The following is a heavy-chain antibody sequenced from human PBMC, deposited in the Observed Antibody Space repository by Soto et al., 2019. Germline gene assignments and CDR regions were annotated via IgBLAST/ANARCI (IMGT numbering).Heavy chain of an antibody. CDR3: ARDGHIVVVTAIRPNAFDI. CDR1: GFTFSSYW. J-gene: IGHJ3*02. V-gene: IGHV3-7*05. Sequence: PGGSLRLSCAASGFTFSSYWMSWVRQAPGKGLEWVANIKQDGSDKYYVDSVKGRITNSRDNAKNSLYLQMNSLRAEDTAVYYCARDGHIVVVTAIRPNAFDIWGQGTMVTVSS. CDR2: IKQDGSDK. D-gene: IGHD2-21*02.